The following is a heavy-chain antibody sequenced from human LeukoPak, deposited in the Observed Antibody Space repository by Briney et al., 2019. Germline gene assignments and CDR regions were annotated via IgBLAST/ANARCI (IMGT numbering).Heavy chain of an antibody. D-gene: IGHD5-18*01. V-gene: IGHV3-30*18. CDR3: AKRIQSAMATGY. Sequence: PGGSLRLSCAASGFTFSSYGMHWVRQAPGKGLERVAVISYDGSNKYYADSVKGRFTISRDNSKNTLYLQMNGLRAEDTAVYYCAKRIQSAMATGYWGQGTLVTVSS. CDR1: GFTFSSYG. CDR2: ISYDGSNK. J-gene: IGHJ4*02.